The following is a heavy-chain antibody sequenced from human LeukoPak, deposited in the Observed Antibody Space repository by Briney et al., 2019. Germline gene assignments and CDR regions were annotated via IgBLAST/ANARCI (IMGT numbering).Heavy chain of an antibody. CDR2: INPNSGGT. D-gene: IGHD6-19*01. CDR3: AKEPGRSSGFDY. CDR1: GYTFTGYY. J-gene: IGHJ4*02. Sequence: ASVKVSCKASGYTFTGYYMHWVRQAPGQGLEWMGWINPNSGGTNYAQKFQGRVTMTRDTSISTAYMELSRLRSDDTAVYYCAKEPGRSSGFDYWGQGTLVTVSS. V-gene: IGHV1-2*02.